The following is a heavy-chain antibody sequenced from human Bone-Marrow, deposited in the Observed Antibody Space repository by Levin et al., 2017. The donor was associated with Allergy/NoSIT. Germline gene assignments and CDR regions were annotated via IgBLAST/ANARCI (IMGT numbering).Heavy chain of an antibody. CDR1: GFTFSSYG. CDR3: ARGRGAAAGKGGDAFDV. J-gene: IGHJ3*01. CDR2: IWYDGSNK. V-gene: IGHV3-33*01. Sequence: GGSLRLSCAASGFTFSSYGMHWVRQAPGKGLEWVAIIWYDGSNKFYADSVKGRFTISRDNSKNTLYLQMNILRAEDTAVYYCARGRGAAAGKGGDAFDVWGQGTMVTVSS. D-gene: IGHD6-13*01.